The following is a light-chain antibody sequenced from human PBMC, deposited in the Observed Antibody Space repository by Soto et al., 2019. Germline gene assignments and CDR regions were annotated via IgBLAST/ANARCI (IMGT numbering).Light chain of an antibody. J-gene: IGKJ4*01. Sequence: DTQMTQSPSSLSASVGDRVTITCQASQGIAKYLHWYQQKPGKAPKLLIYHASNLQTGVPSRFNGSGSGTDFTFTISSLQPEDIATYYCQQSDNLPLTFGGGTKVEI. CDR1: QGIAKY. CDR3: QQSDNLPLT. CDR2: HAS. V-gene: IGKV1-33*01.